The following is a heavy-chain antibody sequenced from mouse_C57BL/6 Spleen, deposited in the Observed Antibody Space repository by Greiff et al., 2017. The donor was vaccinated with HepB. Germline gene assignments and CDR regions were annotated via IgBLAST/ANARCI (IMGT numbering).Heavy chain of an antibody. V-gene: IGHV5-9*01. CDR1: GFTFSSYT. CDR2: ISGGGGNT. J-gene: IGHJ1*03. Sequence: EVQGVESGGGLVKPGGSLKLSCAASGFTFSSYTMSWVRQTPEKRLEWVATISGGGGNTYYPDSVKGRFTISRDNAKNTLYLQMSSLRSEDTALYYCARQDYSNSYWYFDVWGTGTTVTVSS. D-gene: IGHD2-5*01. CDR3: ARQDYSNSYWYFDV.